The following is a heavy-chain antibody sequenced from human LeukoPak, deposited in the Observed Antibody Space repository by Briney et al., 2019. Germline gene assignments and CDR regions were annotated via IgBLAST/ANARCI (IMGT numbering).Heavy chain of an antibody. J-gene: IGHJ5*02. V-gene: IGHV4-34*01. D-gene: IGHD2-2*01. Sequence: SETLSLTCAVYGGSFSAYYWTWIRQPPGKGLEWIGEINHSGSSNYNSSLRSRVTISVDTSYKQFSLRLSSVTAADTAVYYCARYALVPAANRRLLWFDPWGQGTLVTVSS. CDR2: INHSGSS. CDR3: ARYALVPAANRRLLWFDP. CDR1: GGSFSAYY.